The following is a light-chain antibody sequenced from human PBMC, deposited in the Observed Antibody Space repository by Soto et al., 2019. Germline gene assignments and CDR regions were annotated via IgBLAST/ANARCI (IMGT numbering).Light chain of an antibody. V-gene: IGLV2-11*01. J-gene: IGLJ2*01. Sequence: QSALTQPRSVSGSPGQSVTISCTGTSSDVGTYNYVSWYQQHPGKAPKLMIYDVTKRPSGVPDRFSGSKSGNTASLTISGLQAADDADSYCCSYADTSTFRVLFGGGTKLTVL. CDR2: DVT. CDR3: CSYADTSTFRVL. CDR1: SSDVGTYNY.